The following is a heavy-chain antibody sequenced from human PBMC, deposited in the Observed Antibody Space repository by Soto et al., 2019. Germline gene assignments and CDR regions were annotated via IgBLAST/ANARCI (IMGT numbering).Heavy chain of an antibody. J-gene: IGHJ1*01. V-gene: IGHV4-34*01. CDR1: GGSFSGYY. CDR3: AGGLSGGSRRYFQH. CDR2: INHSGST. D-gene: IGHD2-15*01. Sequence: QVQLQQWGAGLLKPSETLSLTCAVYGGSFSGYYWSWIRQPPGKGLEWIGEINHSGSTNYNPSLKRRVTISVDTPKNQFSLKLSSVTAADTAVYYCAGGLSGGSRRYFQHWGQGTLVTVSS.